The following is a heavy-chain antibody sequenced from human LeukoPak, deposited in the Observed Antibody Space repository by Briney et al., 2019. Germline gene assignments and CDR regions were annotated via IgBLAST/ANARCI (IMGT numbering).Heavy chain of an antibody. D-gene: IGHD1-26*01. V-gene: IGHV4-39*01. CDR3: ARGAPRGERLGWFDP. CDR1: GGSISSSTYY. CDR2: IYYSGST. Sequence: SETLSLTCTVSGGSISSSTYYWGWIRQPPGKGLEWLGSIYYSGSTYYNPSLKSRVTISVDASKNQFSLKLSSVTAADTAVYYCARGAPRGERLGWFDPWGQGTLVTVSS. J-gene: IGHJ5*02.